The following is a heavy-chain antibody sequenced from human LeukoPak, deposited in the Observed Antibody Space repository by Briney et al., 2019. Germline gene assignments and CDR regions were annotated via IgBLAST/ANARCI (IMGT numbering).Heavy chain of an antibody. CDR1: GGTFSNYG. Sequence: ASVKVSCKASGGTFSNYGISWVRQAPGQGLEWMGWISAYNGHTKYAQKFQGRVTMTTDTSTSTAYMDLRSLISDDTAIYYCARDPFFDPWGQGTLVTVSS. V-gene: IGHV1-18*01. J-gene: IGHJ5*02. CDR2: ISAYNGHT. CDR3: ARDPFFDP.